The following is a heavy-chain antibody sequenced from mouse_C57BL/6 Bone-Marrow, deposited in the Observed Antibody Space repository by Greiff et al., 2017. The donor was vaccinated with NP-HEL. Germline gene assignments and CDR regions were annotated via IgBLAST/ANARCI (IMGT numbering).Heavy chain of an antibody. CDR3: ARDGYYWYFDV. V-gene: IGHV1-22*01. CDR2: INPNNGGT. CDR1: GYTFTDYN. Sequence: EVQLQESGPELVKPGASVKMSCKASGYTFTDYNMHWVKQSHGKSLEWIGYINPNNGGTSYNQKFKGKATLTVNKSSSTAYMELRSLTSEDSAVYYCARDGYYWYFDVWGTGTTVTVSS. J-gene: IGHJ1*03. D-gene: IGHD2-3*01.